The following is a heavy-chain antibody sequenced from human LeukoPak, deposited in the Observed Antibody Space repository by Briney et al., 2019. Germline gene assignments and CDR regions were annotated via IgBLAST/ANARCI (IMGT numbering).Heavy chain of an antibody. CDR1: GFTFSSYS. J-gene: IGHJ4*02. D-gene: IGHD5-12*01. CDR3: ARDYEIY. CDR2: ISSSSSYI. Sequence: GGSLRLSCAASGFTFSSYSMNWVRQAPGKGLEWVSSISSSSSYIYYGDSVKGRFTISRDNAKDSLYLQMNSLRAEDTAVYYCARDYEIYWGQGTLVTISS. V-gene: IGHV3-21*01.